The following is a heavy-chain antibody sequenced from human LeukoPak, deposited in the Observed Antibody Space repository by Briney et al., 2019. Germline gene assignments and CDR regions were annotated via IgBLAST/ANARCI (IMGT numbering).Heavy chain of an antibody. V-gene: IGHV3-30*02. CDR3: AKPVIPSSYQETYYMDV. D-gene: IGHD2-21*01. Sequence: RGPLRLSCAASGFIFSAYGMHWVRQAPGEGLEWVAYIRHDESRTFYADSVRGRFTISRDDSKNTLYLQMHILRAEDTALYYCAKPVIPSSYQETYYMDVWGKGTTVTVS. CDR2: IRHDESRT. CDR1: GFIFSAYG. J-gene: IGHJ6*03.